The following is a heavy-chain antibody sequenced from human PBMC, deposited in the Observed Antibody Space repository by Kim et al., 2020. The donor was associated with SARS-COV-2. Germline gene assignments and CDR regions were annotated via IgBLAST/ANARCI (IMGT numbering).Heavy chain of an antibody. CDR3: ARHTSSGTKTHPPEYAFDI. V-gene: IGHV4-39*01. Sequence: SETLSLTCTVSGGSISSSSYYWGWIRQPPGKGLEWIGSIYYSGSTYYNPSLKSRVTISVDTSKNQFSLKLSSVTAADTAVYYCARHTSSGTKTHPPEYAFDIWGQGTMVTVSS. CDR1: GGSISSSSYY. J-gene: IGHJ3*02. CDR2: IYYSGST. D-gene: IGHD6-19*01.